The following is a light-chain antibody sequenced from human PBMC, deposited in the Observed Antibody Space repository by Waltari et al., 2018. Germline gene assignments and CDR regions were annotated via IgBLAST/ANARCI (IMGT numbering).Light chain of an antibody. CDR1: ALPKQY. CDR3: QSADRSSTPI. CDR2: KDS. V-gene: IGLV3-25*03. Sequence: SDELTQPPSVSVSPGQTATITCSGDALPKQYDYWYQRKAGQAPVLIIYKDSDRPSGIPERFSGSSSGTTVTLTINGVQAEDDADYFCQSADRSSTPIFGGGTKLTVL. J-gene: IGLJ2*01.